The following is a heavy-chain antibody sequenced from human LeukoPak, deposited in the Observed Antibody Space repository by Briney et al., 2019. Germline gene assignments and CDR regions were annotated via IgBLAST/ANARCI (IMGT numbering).Heavy chain of an antibody. CDR3: AGGVVWELLDAFDI. V-gene: IGHV3-7*01. D-gene: IGHD1-26*01. CDR1: GFTFSSYA. Sequence: GGSLRPSCAASGFTFSSYAMSWVRQAPGKGLEWVANIKQDGSEKYYVDSVKGRFTISRDNAKNSLYLQMNSLRAEDTAVYYCAGGVVWELLDAFDIWGQGTMVTVSS. J-gene: IGHJ3*02. CDR2: IKQDGSEK.